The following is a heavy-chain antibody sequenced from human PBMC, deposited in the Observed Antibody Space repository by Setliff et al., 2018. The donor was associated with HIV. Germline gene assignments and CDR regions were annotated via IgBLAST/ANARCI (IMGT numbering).Heavy chain of an antibody. V-gene: IGHV1-46*01. CDR3: ARDPYDSSGYHFDF. CDR2: INPRAGTT. J-gene: IGHJ4*02. D-gene: IGHD3-22*01. CDR1: GYTFTTYY. Sequence: ASVKVSCKASGYTFTTYYIHWVRQAPGQGLEWMGLINPRAGTTSYAQKFLGRVTMTRDKSTRTFYMELSSLRSDDTAVYYCARDPYDSSGYHFDFWGQGTLVTVSS.